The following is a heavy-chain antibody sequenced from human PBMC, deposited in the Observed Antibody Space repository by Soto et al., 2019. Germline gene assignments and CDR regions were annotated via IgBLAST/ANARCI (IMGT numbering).Heavy chain of an antibody. CDR1: GGTFSSYT. Sequence: QVQLVQSGAEVKKPGSSVKVSCKASGGTFSSYTISWVRQAPGQGLEWMGRIIPILGIANYAQKFQGRVTITADKSTRTAYRELSSLRSEDTAVYYCARDYGGNTYWYFDLWGRGTLVTVSS. CDR3: ARDYGGNTYWYFDL. CDR2: IIPILGIA. J-gene: IGHJ2*01. V-gene: IGHV1-69*08. D-gene: IGHD4-17*01.